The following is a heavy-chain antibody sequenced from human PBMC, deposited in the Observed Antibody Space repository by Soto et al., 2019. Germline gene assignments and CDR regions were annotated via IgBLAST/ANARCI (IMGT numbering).Heavy chain of an antibody. J-gene: IGHJ4*02. V-gene: IGHV4-31*03. CDR1: GGSISSGGYY. D-gene: IGHD1-1*01. CDR2: IYYSGST. CDR3: ARTLEPHADYFDY. Sequence: SETLSLTCTFSGGSISSGGYYWSWIRQHPGKGLEWIGYIYYSGSTYYNPSLKSRVTISVDTSKNQFSLKLSSVTAADTAVYYCARTLEPHADYFDYWGQGTLVTVSS.